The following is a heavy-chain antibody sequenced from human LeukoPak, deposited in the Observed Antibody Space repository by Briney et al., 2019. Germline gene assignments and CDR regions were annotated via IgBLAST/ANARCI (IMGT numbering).Heavy chain of an antibody. V-gene: IGHV6-1*01. J-gene: IGHJ4*02. D-gene: IGHD3-22*01. CDR3: AREEAEYYDSSGYYDY. Sequence: SQTLSLTCAISGDSVSSNSAAWDWIRQSPSRGLEWLGRTYYRSKWYNDYAVSVKSRITINPDTSKNQFSLQLNSVTPEGTAVYYCAREEAEYYDSSGYYDYWGQGTLVTVSS. CDR1: GDSVSSNSAA. CDR2: TYYRSKWYN.